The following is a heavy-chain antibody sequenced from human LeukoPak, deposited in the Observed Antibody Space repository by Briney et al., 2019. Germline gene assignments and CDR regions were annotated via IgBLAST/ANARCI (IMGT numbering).Heavy chain of an antibody. D-gene: IGHD3-10*01. V-gene: IGHV3-30*02. J-gene: IGHJ4*02. CDR3: AKDRELLWCGEFDY. Sequence: GGALRLSCAASGFTFSSYGMHWVRQAPGKGLEWVAFIRYDGSNKYYADSVKGRFTISRDKSKKTRYLQMDSLRAEDTAVYYCAKDRELLWCGEFDYWGQGTLVTVSS. CDR2: IRYDGSNK. CDR1: GFTFSSYG.